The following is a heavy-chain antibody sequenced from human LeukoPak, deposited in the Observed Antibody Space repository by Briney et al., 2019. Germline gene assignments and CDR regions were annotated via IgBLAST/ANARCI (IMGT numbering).Heavy chain of an antibody. D-gene: IGHD2-2*01. J-gene: IGHJ4*02. V-gene: IGHV4-39*01. Sequence: SETLSLTCTVSGGSINSNNYYWGWIRQPPGKGLGWIGTFYYSGSTYYNPSLKSRVTISVDTSKNQFSLKVSSVTAADTAVYYCATRDCSSTSCYMRHFDYWGQGTLVTVSS. CDR1: GGSINSNNYY. CDR3: ATRDCSSTSCYMRHFDY. CDR2: FYYSGST.